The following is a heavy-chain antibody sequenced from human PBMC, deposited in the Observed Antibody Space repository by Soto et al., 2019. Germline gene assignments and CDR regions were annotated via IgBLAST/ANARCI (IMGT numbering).Heavy chain of an antibody. CDR2: IIPIFGNT. D-gene: IGHD4-17*01. J-gene: IGHJ4*02. V-gene: IGHV1-18*01. CDR3: ARGGHGDYFDY. CDR1: GGTFSSYA. Sequence: ASVKVSCKASGGTFSSYAISWVRQAPGQGLEWIGGIIPIFGNTNYAQKLQGRVTMTTDTSTSTAYMELRSLRSDDTAVYYCARGGHGDYFDYWGQGTLVTVSS.